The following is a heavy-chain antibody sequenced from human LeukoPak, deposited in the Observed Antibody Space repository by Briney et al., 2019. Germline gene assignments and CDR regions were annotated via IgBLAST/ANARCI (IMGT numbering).Heavy chain of an antibody. Sequence: XWIRQPPGXGLEWIGYIYHSGTTYYNPSLKSRVTISVDRSKNQFSLKLSSVTAADTAVYYCARDHGAFDIWGQGTMVTVSS. CDR2: IYHSGTT. V-gene: IGHV4-30-2*01. J-gene: IGHJ3*02. CDR3: ARDHGAFDI.